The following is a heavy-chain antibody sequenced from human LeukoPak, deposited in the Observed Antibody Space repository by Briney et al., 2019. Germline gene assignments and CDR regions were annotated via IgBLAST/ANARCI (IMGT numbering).Heavy chain of an antibody. D-gene: IGHD6-25*01. CDR1: GGSISSYY. Sequence: PSETPSLTCTVSGGSISSYYWSWIRQPPGKGLEWIGYIYYSGSTNYNPSLKSRVTISVDTSKNQFSLKLSSVTAADTAVYYCARDPSGHFDYWGQGTLVTVSS. J-gene: IGHJ4*02. CDR2: IYYSGST. V-gene: IGHV4-59*01. CDR3: ARDPSGHFDY.